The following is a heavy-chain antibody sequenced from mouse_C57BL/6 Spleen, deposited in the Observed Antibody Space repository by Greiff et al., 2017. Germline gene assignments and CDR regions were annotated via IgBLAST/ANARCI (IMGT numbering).Heavy chain of an antibody. CDR1: GYTFTSYW. D-gene: IGHD4-1*01. CDR2: IDPSDSET. Sequence: QVQLQQPGAELVRPGSSVKLSCKASGYTFTSYWMHWVKQRPIQGLEWNGNIDPSDSETHYNQKFKNKATLTVDKSSSTAYMQLRSLTSEDSAVYYCAKGELALFDYWGQGTTLTVSS. J-gene: IGHJ2*01. V-gene: IGHV1-52*01. CDR3: AKGELALFDY.